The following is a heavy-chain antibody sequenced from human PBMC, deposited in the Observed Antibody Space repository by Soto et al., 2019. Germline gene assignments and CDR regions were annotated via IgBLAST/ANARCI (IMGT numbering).Heavy chain of an antibody. CDR3: ARASETAMGVYGLGV. D-gene: IGHD5-18*01. CDR1: GYSFTSYY. J-gene: IGHJ6*02. V-gene: IGHV1-46*01. CDR2: IDPRGGTT. Sequence: VSCKASGYSFTSYYMHWVRQAPGQRPEWMGVIDPRGGTTTYTQKLQGRLRFTRDTSTSTLYMDLSSLRPDDTAVYFCARASETAMGVYGLGVWGQGSSVTASS.